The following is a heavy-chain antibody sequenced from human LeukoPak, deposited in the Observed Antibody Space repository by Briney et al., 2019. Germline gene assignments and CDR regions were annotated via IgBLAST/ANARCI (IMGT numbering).Heavy chain of an antibody. Sequence: ASVKVSCKASGYTFTSYGISWVRQAPGQGLEWMGWISAYNGNTNYAQKLQGRVTMTTDTSTSTAYMELRSLRSDDTAVYYCARSVGFSYYDSSGYYDYWGQGTLVTVSS. CDR1: GYTFTSYG. V-gene: IGHV1-18*01. J-gene: IGHJ4*02. CDR3: ARSVGFSYYDSSGYYDY. CDR2: ISAYNGNT. D-gene: IGHD3-22*01.